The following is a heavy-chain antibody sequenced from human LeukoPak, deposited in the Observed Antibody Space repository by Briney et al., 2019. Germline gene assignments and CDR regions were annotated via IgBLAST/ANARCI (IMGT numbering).Heavy chain of an antibody. CDR3: ARGGLEPVDY. D-gene: IGHD3-16*01. CDR2: INWNGGST. Sequence: PGGSLRLSCAASGFTFDDYGMSWVRQAPGKGLEWVSGINWNGGSTGYADSMKGRFTISRDNAKNSLYLQMNSLRAEDTAVYYCARGGLEPVDYWGQGTLVTVSS. CDR1: GFTFDDYG. J-gene: IGHJ4*02. V-gene: IGHV3-20*04.